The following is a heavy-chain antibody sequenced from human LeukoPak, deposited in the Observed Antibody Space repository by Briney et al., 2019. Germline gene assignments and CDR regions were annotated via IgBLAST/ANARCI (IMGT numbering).Heavy chain of an antibody. D-gene: IGHD3-22*01. CDR2: IYDTGNT. V-gene: IGHV4-59*01. J-gene: IGHJ4*02. Sequence: PSETLSLTCTVSGGSISSYYWSWGRQPPGKGLEWIGHIYDTGNTNYNPSLESRVTISVDTFKNQFSLRLTSVTAADTAVYFCARATPWLLPGYWGQGTLVTVSS. CDR1: GGSISSYY. CDR3: ARATPWLLPGY.